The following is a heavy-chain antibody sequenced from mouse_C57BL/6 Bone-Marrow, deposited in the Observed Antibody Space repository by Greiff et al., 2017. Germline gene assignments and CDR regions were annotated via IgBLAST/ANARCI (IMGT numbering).Heavy chain of an antibody. D-gene: IGHD1-1*01. CDR2: IYPGSGST. Sequence: QVQLQQPGAELVKPGASVKMSCKASGYTFTSYWITWVKQRPGQGLEWIGDIYPGSGSTNYNEKFKSKATLTVDTSSSTAYMQRSSLTSEDSAVYYCAILFITTVVATDYWGQGTTLTVSS. CDR3: AILFITTVVATDY. CDR1: GYTFTSYW. V-gene: IGHV1-55*01. J-gene: IGHJ2*01.